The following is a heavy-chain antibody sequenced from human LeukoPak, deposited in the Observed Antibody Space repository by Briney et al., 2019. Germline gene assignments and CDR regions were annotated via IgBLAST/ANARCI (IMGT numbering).Heavy chain of an antibody. D-gene: IGHD1-1*01. CDR3: ARKTGTVYYYYYMDV. CDR1: GFTFSSYW. V-gene: IGHV3-7*01. CDR2: IKQDGSEK. Sequence: GGSLRLSCAASGFTFSSYWMSWVREAPGKGVEWVANIKQDGSEKYYVDSVKGRFTISRDNAKNSLYLQMNSLRAEDTAVYYCARKTGTVYYYYYMDVWGKGTTVTVSS. J-gene: IGHJ6*03.